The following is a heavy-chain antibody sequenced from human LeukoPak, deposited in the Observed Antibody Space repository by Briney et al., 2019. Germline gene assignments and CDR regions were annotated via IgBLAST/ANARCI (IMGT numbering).Heavy chain of an antibody. D-gene: IGHD6-13*01. Sequence: PSETLSLTCAVYGGSFSGYYWGWIRQPPGKGLEWIGEINHSGSTNYNPSLKSRVTISVDTSKNQFSLKLSSVTAADTAVYYCTRAIAAAGTGWFDPWGQGTLVTVSS. CDR2: INHSGST. J-gene: IGHJ5*02. V-gene: IGHV4-34*01. CDR1: GGSFSGYY. CDR3: TRAIAAAGTGWFDP.